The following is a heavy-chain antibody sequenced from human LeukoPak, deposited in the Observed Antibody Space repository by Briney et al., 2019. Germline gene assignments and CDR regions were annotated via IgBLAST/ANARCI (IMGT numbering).Heavy chain of an antibody. J-gene: IGHJ5*02. CDR2: IKSNTNSYAT. CDR1: GFTFSGSP. CDR3: TRQSIDLDCSATYCSNRFDP. Sequence: GGSLRLSCAASGFTFSGSPMHWVRQASGKGLEWVGRIKSNTNSYATAYAASVKGRFTISRDDSKNTAYLQMNSLRTEDTAVYYCTRQSIDLDCSATYCSNRFDPWGQGTLVTVSS. V-gene: IGHV3-73*01. D-gene: IGHD2-15*01.